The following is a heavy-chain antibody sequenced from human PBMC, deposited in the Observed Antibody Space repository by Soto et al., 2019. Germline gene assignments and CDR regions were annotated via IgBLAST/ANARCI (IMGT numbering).Heavy chain of an antibody. CDR2: IYYSGST. CDR3: ARESEDLTSNFDY. CDR1: GGSVSSGDYY. J-gene: IGHJ4*02. V-gene: IGHV4-61*08. Sequence: PSETLSLTCTVSGGSVSSGDYYWSWIRQPPGKGLEWIGNIYYSGSTNYNPSLKSRVTMSVDTSKNQFSLKLSSVTAEDTAVYYCARESEDLTSNFDYWGQGTLVTVSS.